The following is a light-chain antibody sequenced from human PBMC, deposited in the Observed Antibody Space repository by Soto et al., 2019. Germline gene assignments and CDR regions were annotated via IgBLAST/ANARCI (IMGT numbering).Light chain of an antibody. CDR2: DAS. CDR1: QSISSW. Sequence: DIKMSQSPSTLSAYVGDRVTITCRASQSISSWLAWYQQKPGKAPKLLIYDASSLESGVPSRFSGSGSGTEFTLTISSLQPDDFATYYCQHYNSYSEAFGQGTMVDIK. J-gene: IGKJ1*01. CDR3: QHYNSYSEA. V-gene: IGKV1-5*01.